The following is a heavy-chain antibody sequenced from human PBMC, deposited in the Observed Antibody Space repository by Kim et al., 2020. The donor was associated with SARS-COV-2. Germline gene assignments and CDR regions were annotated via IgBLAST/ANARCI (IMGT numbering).Heavy chain of an antibody. J-gene: IGHJ1*01. CDR2: IWYDGSNK. V-gene: IGHV3-33*01. CDR3: ARRGEGDGGDKYFQY. Sequence: GGSLRLSCVASGFTFSNYGMHWVRQAPGKGLEWVAVIWYDGSNKYYADSVKGRFTISRDNSKNTLYLQMNSLRAEDTAVYYCARRGEGDGGDKYFQYWG. D-gene: IGHD2-21*02. CDR1: GFTFSNYG.